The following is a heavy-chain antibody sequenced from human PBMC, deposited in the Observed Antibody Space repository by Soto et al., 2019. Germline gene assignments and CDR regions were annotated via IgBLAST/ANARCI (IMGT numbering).Heavy chain of an antibody. J-gene: IGHJ4*02. CDR3: ARDKITGLFDY. Sequence: SETLSLTFAVYRGSFSAYYWTWIRQPPGTGLEWIGQINHSGSTNYNPSLKSRVTISVDTSKNQFSLKLTSVTAADTAVYYCARDKITGLFDYWGQGTLVTVSS. V-gene: IGHV4-34*01. D-gene: IGHD2-8*02. CDR2: INHSGST. CDR1: RGSFSAYY.